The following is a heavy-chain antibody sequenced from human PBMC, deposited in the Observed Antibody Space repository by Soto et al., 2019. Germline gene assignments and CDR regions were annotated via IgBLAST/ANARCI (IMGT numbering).Heavy chain of an antibody. D-gene: IGHD4-4*01. J-gene: IGHJ6*03. Sequence: SETLSLTCTVSGGSISSYYWSWIRQPPGKGLEWIGYIYYSGSTNYNPSLKSRVTISVDTSKNQFSLKLSSVTAADTAVYYCARRDSNPTASYYYYYMDVWGKGTTVTVSS. V-gene: IGHV4-59*08. CDR1: GGSISSYY. CDR2: IYYSGST. CDR3: ARRDSNPTASYYYYYMDV.